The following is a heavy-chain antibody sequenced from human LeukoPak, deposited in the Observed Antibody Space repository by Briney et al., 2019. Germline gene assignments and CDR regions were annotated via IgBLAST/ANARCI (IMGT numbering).Heavy chain of an antibody. CDR1: GGSISSYY. V-gene: IGHV4-59*01. D-gene: IGHD3-3*01. Sequence: PSETLSLTCTVSGGSISSYYWSWIRQAPGKGLEWIGYIYYSGSTNYNPSLKSRVTISVDTSKNQFSLKLSSVTAADTAVYYCARTYYDFWSGQGFDPWGQGTLVTVSS. J-gene: IGHJ5*02. CDR2: IYYSGST. CDR3: ARTYYDFWSGQGFDP.